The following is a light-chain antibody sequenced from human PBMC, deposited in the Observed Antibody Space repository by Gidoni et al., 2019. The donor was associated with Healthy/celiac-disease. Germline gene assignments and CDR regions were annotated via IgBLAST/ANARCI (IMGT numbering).Light chain of an antibody. J-gene: IGKJ3*01. CDR1: QSISSM. CDR2: DAS. CDR3: QQYNSYSVT. V-gene: IGKV1-5*01. Sequence: DIHMTQFPSTLSASVGDRATITCRASQSISSMLAWYQQKPGKAPKLLIYDASSMESGIPSRFSGSGSGTDFTLTISSLQPDDFATYYCQQYNSYSVTFXYXTKVDI.